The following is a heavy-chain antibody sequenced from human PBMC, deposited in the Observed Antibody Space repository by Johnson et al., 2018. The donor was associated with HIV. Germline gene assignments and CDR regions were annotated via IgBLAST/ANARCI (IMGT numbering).Heavy chain of an antibody. V-gene: IGHV3-30-3*01. CDR3: AKDWYNWNDGGGYDAFDI. Sequence: QVQLVESGGGVVQPGRSLRLSCAASGFTFSSYAMHWVRQAPGQGLEWVAVISFDGSNNNYADSVKGRFTISRDNSKNTLYLQMNSLRAEDTAVYYCAKDWYNWNDGGGYDAFDIWGQGTMVTVSS. J-gene: IGHJ3*02. CDR2: ISFDGSNN. CDR1: GFTFSSYA. D-gene: IGHD1-1*01.